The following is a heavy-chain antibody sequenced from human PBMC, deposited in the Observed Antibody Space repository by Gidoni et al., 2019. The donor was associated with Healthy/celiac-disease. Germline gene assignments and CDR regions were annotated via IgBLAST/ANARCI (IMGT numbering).Heavy chain of an antibody. V-gene: IGHV3-7*03. J-gene: IGHJ4*02. D-gene: IGHD1-7*01. CDR1: GFPFSCSW. CDR3: ARDGTMGFDY. Sequence: EVQLVESGGGLVQPGGSLRLPCAASGFPFSCSWMSWVCQAPGKGLEWVANIKQDGSKKCYMDSVEGRFTNSRDNAKNSMDLQMNSLRAEDTDMYDGARDGTMGFDYWGQGTLVTVSS. CDR2: IKQDGSKK.